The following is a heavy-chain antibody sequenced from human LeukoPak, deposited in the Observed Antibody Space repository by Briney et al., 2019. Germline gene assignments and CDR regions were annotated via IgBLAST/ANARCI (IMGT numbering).Heavy chain of an antibody. CDR3: AKGGQLGYYFDY. CDR2: ISWNSGSI. CDR1: GFTFDDYA. Sequence: GGSLRLSCAASGFTFDDYAMHSVRQAPGKGLEWVSGISWNSGSIGYADSVKGRFTISRDNAKNSLYLQMNSLRAEDMALYYCAKGGQLGYYFDYWGQGTLVTVSS. D-gene: IGHD6-6*01. J-gene: IGHJ4*02. V-gene: IGHV3-9*03.